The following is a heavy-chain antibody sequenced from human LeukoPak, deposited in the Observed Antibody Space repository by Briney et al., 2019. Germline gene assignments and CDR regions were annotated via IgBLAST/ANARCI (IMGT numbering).Heavy chain of an antibody. V-gene: IGHV3-23*01. Sequence: GGSLRLSCAASGFTFCSYAMSWVRQAPGKGLEWVSAISGSSGSTYYADSVKGRFTISRDNSKNTLYLQLNSLRAEDTAVYYCAKVRCSGGSCYPYYFDYWGQGTLVTVSS. CDR1: GFTFCSYA. CDR3: AKVRCSGGSCYPYYFDY. CDR2: ISGSSGST. D-gene: IGHD2-15*01. J-gene: IGHJ4*02.